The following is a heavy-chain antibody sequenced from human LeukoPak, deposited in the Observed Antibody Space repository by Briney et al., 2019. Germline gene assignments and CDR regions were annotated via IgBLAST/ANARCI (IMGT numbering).Heavy chain of an antibody. CDR2: INHSGST. V-gene: IGHV4-34*01. Sequence: SETLSLTCAVYGGSFGGYYWSWIRQPPGKGLEWIGEINHSGSTNYNPSLKSRVTISVDTSKNQFSLKLSSVTAADTAVYYCARTYSSGFPYWGQGTLVTVSS. J-gene: IGHJ4*02. CDR1: GGSFGGYY. CDR3: ARTYSSGFPY. D-gene: IGHD6-19*01.